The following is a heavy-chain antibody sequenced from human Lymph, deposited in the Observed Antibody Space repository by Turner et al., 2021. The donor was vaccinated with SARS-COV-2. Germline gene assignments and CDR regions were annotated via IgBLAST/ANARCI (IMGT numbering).Heavy chain of an antibody. Sequence: EVQLEETGGGLIQPGGSLRLSCAASGIIVSRNYMNWVRQAPGKGLEWVSVIYRGGTTYYADSVKGRFTISRDNSKNTLYLQMNSLRVEDTAVYYCARDLGTYGMDVWGQGTTVTVSS. J-gene: IGHJ6*02. V-gene: IGHV3-53*02. CDR3: ARDLGTYGMDV. CDR1: GIIVSRNY. CDR2: IYRGGTT. D-gene: IGHD6-13*01.